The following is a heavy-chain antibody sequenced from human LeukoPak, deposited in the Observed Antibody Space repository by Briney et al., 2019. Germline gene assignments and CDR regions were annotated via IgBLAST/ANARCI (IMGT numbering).Heavy chain of an antibody. V-gene: IGHV3-74*01. J-gene: IGHJ4*02. D-gene: IGHD6-13*01. CDR2: INSDGSST. CDR3: ARAQRKGIAAASVDY. Sequence: GGSLRLSCAASGFTFSSYWMHWVRHAPGKGLVWVSRINSDGSSTSYADSVKGRFTISRDNAKNTLYLQMNSLRAEDTAVYYCARAQRKGIAAASVDYWGQGTLVTVSS. CDR1: GFTFSSYW.